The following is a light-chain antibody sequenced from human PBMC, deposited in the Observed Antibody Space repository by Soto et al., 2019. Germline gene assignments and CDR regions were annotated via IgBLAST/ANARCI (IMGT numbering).Light chain of an antibody. J-gene: IGKJ1*01. CDR3: QQADSFPWT. Sequence: IQMTQSPSSLSASVGDRVTITCRASQGVRNDLGWYQQKPGKAPNLLIFSASALHRGVPPRFSGSGSGTAFTLTVSSLQPEDFAIYYCQQADSFPWTFGQGTKVDIK. V-gene: IGKV1-6*01. CDR2: SAS. CDR1: QGVRND.